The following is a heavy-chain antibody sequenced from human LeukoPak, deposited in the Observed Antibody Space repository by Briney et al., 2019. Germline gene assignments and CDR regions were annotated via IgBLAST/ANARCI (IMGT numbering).Heavy chain of an antibody. CDR1: GGSFSGYY. Sequence: PSETLSLTCAVYGGSFSGYYWSWIRQHPGKWLEWIGEINHSGSTNYNPSLKSRVTISVETSKNQFSLKLSSVTAADTAVYYCARCGDYVWGSYRYCYFDYWGQGTLVTVSS. D-gene: IGHD3-16*02. CDR2: INHSGST. CDR3: ARCGDYVWGSYRYCYFDY. V-gene: IGHV4-34*01. J-gene: IGHJ4*02.